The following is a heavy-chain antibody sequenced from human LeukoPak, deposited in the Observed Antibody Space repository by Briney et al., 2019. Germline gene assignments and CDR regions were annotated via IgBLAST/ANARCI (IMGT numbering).Heavy chain of an antibody. D-gene: IGHD2-2*01. Sequence: SETLSLTCTVSGGSISGYYWSWIRQPPGKGLEWIGYIYYSGSTNYNPSLKSRVTISVDTSKNQFSLKLSSVTAADTAVYYCAREGPSFGSSYYFDYWGQGTLVTVSS. V-gene: IGHV4-59*01. CDR2: IYYSGST. CDR1: GGSISGYY. J-gene: IGHJ4*02. CDR3: AREGPSFGSSYYFDY.